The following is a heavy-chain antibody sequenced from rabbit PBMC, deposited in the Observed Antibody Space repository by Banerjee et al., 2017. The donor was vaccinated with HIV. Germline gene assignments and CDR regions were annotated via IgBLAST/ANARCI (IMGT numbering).Heavy chain of an antibody. V-gene: IGHV1S40*01. D-gene: IGHD4-1*01. CDR3: ARDLAGVIGWNFDL. J-gene: IGHJ4*01. CDR2: IYAGSSGST. Sequence: QSLEESGGDLVKPRASLTLTCTASGFDLNRYYYLCWVRQAPGKGLEWIACIYAGSSGSTYYASWAKGRFTISKTSSTTVALQMTSLTAADTATYFCARDLAGVIGWNFDLWGQGTLVTVS. CDR1: GFDLNRYYY.